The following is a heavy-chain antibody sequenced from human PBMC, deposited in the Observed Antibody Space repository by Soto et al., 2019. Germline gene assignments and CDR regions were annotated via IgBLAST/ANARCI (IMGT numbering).Heavy chain of an antibody. D-gene: IGHD3-9*01. CDR3: ARDRHDILTDYYVRTTGGMDV. CDR1: GYTFTSYG. J-gene: IGHJ6*02. Sequence: ASVKVSCKASGYTFTSYGISWVRQAPGQGLEWMGWISAYNGNTNYAQKLQGRVTMTTDTSTSTAYMELRSLRSDDTAVYYCARDRHDILTDYYVRTTGGMDVWGQGTTVTVSS. CDR2: ISAYNGNT. V-gene: IGHV1-18*01.